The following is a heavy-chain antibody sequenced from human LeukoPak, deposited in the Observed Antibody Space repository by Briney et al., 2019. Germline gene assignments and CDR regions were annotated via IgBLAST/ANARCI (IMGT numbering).Heavy chain of an antibody. CDR1: GGSISSSSYY. V-gene: IGHV4-39*01. J-gene: IGHJ6*02. Sequence: SETLSLTCTVSGGSISSSSYYWGWIRQPPGKGLEWIGSMYYSGSTYYNPSLKSRVTISVDTSKNRFSLKLSSVTAADTAVYYCASESVAGDYYGMDVWGQGTTVTVSS. CDR3: ASESVAGDYYGMDV. D-gene: IGHD6-19*01. CDR2: MYYSGST.